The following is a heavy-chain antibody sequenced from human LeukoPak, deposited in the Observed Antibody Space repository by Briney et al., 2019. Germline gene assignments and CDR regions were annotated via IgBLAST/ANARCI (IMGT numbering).Heavy chain of an antibody. J-gene: IGHJ6*03. V-gene: IGHV4-61*08. CDR3: VATEDYYYYMDV. D-gene: IGHD1-26*01. CDR1: GGSISSGDYY. Sequence: SETLSLTCTVSGGSISSGDYYWSWIRQPPGKGLEWIGYIYYSGSTNYNPSLKSRVTISVDTSKNQFSLKLSSVTAADTAVYYCVATEDYYYYMDVWGKGTTVTVSS. CDR2: IYYSGST.